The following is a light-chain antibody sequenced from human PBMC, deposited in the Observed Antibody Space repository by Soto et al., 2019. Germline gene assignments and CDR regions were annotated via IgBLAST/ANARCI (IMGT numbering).Light chain of an antibody. CDR3: STYTSGSTSV. CDR1: SSDVGLYNY. CDR2: EVS. Sequence: QSALTQPASVSGSPGQSITTSCTGTSSDVGLYNYVSWYQHHPGRAPKLMIYEVSNRPSGVSNRFSGSKSGNTASLTISGLQADDEADYYCSTYTSGSTSVFGTGTKLTVL. V-gene: IGLV2-14*01. J-gene: IGLJ1*01.